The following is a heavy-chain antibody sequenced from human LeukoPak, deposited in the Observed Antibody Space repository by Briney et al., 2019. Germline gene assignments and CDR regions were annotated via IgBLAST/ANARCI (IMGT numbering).Heavy chain of an antibody. D-gene: IGHD2-2*01. Sequence: ASVKVSCTASGYTFTTYGINWVRQAPGQGLEWMGWISAYNGNTNYVQKLQGRVTMTTDTSTSTAYMELRSLRSDDTAVYYCARVFQGYCSSTSCHRYAFDIWGQGTMVTVSS. CDR3: ARVFQGYCSSTSCHRYAFDI. V-gene: IGHV1-18*01. CDR2: ISAYNGNT. CDR1: GYTFTTYG. J-gene: IGHJ3*02.